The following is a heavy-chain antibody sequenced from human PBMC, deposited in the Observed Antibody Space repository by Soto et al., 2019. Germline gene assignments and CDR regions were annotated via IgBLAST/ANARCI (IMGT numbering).Heavy chain of an antibody. CDR1: GFSLSTSGMC. D-gene: IGHD1-26*01. V-gene: IGHV2-70*01. CDR2: IDWDDDK. CDR3: ARIKSGSYRGKNYFDY. J-gene: IGHJ4*02. Sequence: SGPTLVNPTQTLTLTCTFSGFSLSTSGMCVSWIRQPPGKALEWLALIDWDDDKYYSASLKTRLTISKDTSKNQVVLTMTNMDPVDTATYYCARIKSGSYRGKNYFDYWGQGTLVPVYS.